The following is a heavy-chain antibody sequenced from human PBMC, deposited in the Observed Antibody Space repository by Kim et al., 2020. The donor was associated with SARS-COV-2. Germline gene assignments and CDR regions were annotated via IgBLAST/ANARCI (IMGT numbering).Heavy chain of an antibody. CDR2: IT. Sequence: ITSNSQKLQGRVTMTTDTSTGTAYMELRSLRSDDTAVYYCARDDEQSGYDYDYWGQGTLVTVSS. D-gene: IGHD5-12*01. J-gene: IGHJ4*02. V-gene: IGHV1-18*01. CDR3: ARDDEQSGYDYDY.